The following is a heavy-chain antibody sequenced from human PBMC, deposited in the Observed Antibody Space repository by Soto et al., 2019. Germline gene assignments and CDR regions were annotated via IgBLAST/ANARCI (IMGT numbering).Heavy chain of an antibody. CDR2: ITSGGTT. V-gene: IGHV3-23*01. CDR1: GFTSRSNA. J-gene: IGHJ6*02. Sequence: GGSLRLSCAASGFTSRSNAMNWVRQAPGKGLEWVSSITSGGTTYYADSVRGRFTISRDNFKDTLYLQMNSLRAEDTAVHFCASAVGVWYYHGMDVWGQGTTVTVSS. CDR3: ASAVGVWYYHGMDV. D-gene: IGHD6-19*01.